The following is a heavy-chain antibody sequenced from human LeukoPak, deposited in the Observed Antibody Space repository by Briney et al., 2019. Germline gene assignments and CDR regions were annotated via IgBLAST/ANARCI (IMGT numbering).Heavy chain of an antibody. CDR1: GGTFSSYA. CDR2: FDPEDGET. D-gene: IGHD6-13*01. V-gene: IGHV1-24*01. Sequence: ASVKVSCKASGGTFSSYAISWVRQAPGQGLEWMGGFDPEDGETIYAQKFQGRVTMTEDTSTDTAYMELSSLRSEDTAVYYCATRRAYSSSHMYYFDYWGQGTLVTVSS. J-gene: IGHJ4*02. CDR3: ATRRAYSSSHMYYFDY.